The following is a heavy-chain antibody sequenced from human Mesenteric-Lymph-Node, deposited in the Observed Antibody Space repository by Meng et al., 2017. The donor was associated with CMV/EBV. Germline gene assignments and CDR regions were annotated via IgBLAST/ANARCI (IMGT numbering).Heavy chain of an antibody. CDR1: GFIFSSHE. Sequence: GGSLRLSCAASGFIFSSHEINWVRQAPGKGLEWISSISGSGDNKHYADSVKGRFTISRDNAKNSLYLQMNSLRAEDTALYYCARVQYDLLTGYYTPGLDYWGQGTLVTVSS. CDR3: ARVQYDLLTGYYTPGLDY. J-gene: IGHJ4*02. V-gene: IGHV3-48*03. D-gene: IGHD3-9*01. CDR2: ISGSGDNK.